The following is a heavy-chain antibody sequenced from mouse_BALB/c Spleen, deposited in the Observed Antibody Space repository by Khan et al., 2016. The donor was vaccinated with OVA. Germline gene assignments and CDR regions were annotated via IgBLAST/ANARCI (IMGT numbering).Heavy chain of an antibody. V-gene: IGHV1S137*01. CDR1: GYTFTDYA. Sequence: VQLQESGAELVRPGVSVKISCKGSGYTFTDYAMHWVKQSHAKSQVGFGVISTYYGDVTYNQTFTGKATMTVDNSSSTAYMELARLTSEDSAIYYCVRGSGNSRLAYWGQGTLVTVSA. J-gene: IGHJ3*01. D-gene: IGHD1-3*01. CDR2: ISTYYGDV. CDR3: VRGSGNSRLAY.